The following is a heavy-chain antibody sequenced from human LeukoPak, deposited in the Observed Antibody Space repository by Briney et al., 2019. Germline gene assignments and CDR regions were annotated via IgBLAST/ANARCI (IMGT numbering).Heavy chain of an antibody. CDR2: IYYSGST. CDR3: ARDLQGSAAAFDY. D-gene: IGHD6-13*01. V-gene: IGHV4-61*01. CDR1: GGSISSSSYY. J-gene: IGHJ4*02. Sequence: SETLSLTCTVSGGSISSSSYYWGWIRQPPGKGLEWIGYIYYSGSTNYNPSLKSRVTISVDTSKNQFSLKLSSVTAADTAVYYCARDLQGSAAAFDYWGQGTLVTVSS.